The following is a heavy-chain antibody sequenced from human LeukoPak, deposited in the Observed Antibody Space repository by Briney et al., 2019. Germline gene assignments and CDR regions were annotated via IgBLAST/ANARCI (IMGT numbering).Heavy chain of an antibody. D-gene: IGHD5-18*01. J-gene: IGHJ1*01. CDR2: INPNSGGT. CDR1: GYTFTGYY. Sequence: GASVKVSCKASGYTFTGYYMHWVRQAPGQGLEWMGRINPNSGGTNYAQKFQGRVTMTRDTSISTAYMELSRLRSDDTAVYYCAREGYSYGRSFEYFQHWGQGTLVTVSS. V-gene: IGHV1-2*06. CDR3: AREGYSYGRSFEYFQH.